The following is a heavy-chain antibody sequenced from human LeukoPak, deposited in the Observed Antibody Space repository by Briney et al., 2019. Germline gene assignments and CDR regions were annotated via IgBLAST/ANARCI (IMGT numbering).Heavy chain of an antibody. J-gene: IGHJ4*02. V-gene: IGHV3-30*04. CDR2: ISYDGSNK. CDR3: ARDGPIAASRGGFFDY. Sequence: GGSLRLFCAASGFTFSSYAMRWVRQAPGKGLEWVAVISYDGSNKYYADSVKGRFTISRDNSKNTLYLQMNSLRAEDTAVYYCARDGPIAASRGGFFDYWGQGTLVTVSS. D-gene: IGHD6-6*01. CDR1: GFTFSSYA.